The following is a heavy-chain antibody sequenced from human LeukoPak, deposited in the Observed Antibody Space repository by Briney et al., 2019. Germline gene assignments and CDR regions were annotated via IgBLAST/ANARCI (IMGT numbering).Heavy chain of an antibody. D-gene: IGHD2-15*01. V-gene: IGHV4-31*03. Sequence: SETLSLTCTVSGGSISSGGYYWSWIRQHPGKGLEWIGYIYYSGSTHYNPSLKSRVTISVDTSKNQFSLKLSSVTAADTAVYYCAQSLASRTYYYYYYMDVWGKGTTVTVSS. CDR3: AQSLASRTYYYYYYMDV. CDR1: GGSISSGGYY. CDR2: IYYSGST. J-gene: IGHJ6*03.